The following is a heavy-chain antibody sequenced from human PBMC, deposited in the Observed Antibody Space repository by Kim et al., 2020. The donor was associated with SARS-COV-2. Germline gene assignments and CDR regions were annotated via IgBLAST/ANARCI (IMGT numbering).Heavy chain of an antibody. CDR3: ARGLVWFGGHYFDY. J-gene: IGHJ4*02. CDR2: ISYDGSNK. D-gene: IGHD3-10*01. V-gene: IGHV3-33*05. Sequence: GGSLRLSCAASGFTFSSYGMHWVRQAPGKGLEWVAVISYDGSNKYYADSVKGRFTISRDNSKNTLYLQMNSLRAEDTAVYYCARGLVWFGGHYFDYWGQGTLVTVSS. CDR1: GFTFSSYG.